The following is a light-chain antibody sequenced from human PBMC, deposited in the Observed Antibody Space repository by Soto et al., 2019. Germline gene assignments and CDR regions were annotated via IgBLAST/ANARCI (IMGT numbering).Light chain of an antibody. V-gene: IGLV1-40*01. CDR3: QSYDTSLSGWV. CDR1: SSNIGAGYD. Sequence: QSVLTQPPSVSGAPGQRVTISCTGSSSNIGAGYDVHWYQQLPGTAPKFLIFDNSNRPSGVPDRFSGSKSGTSASLAITGLQAEDEAEYYCQSYDTSLSGWVFGGGTKLTVL. J-gene: IGLJ3*02. CDR2: DNS.